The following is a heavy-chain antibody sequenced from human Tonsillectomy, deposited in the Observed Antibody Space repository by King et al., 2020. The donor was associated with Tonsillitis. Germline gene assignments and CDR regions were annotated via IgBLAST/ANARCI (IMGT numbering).Heavy chain of an antibody. CDR2: ISSIGRTI. CDR3: ARGSQNLYSAYYMDV. CDR1: GFTFSTYE. J-gene: IGHJ6*03. V-gene: IGHV3-48*03. D-gene: IGHD3-16*01. Sequence: VQLVESGGGLVQPGGSLRLYCAASGFTFSTYEMNWVRQAPGKGLEWVSYISSIGRTIFYADSVKGRFTISRDNAKNSLYLQMISLRADDTAVYYCARGSQNLYSAYYMDVWGKGTPATVSS.